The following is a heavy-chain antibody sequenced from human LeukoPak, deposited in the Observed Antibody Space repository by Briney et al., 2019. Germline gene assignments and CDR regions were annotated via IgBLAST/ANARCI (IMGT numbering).Heavy chain of an antibody. Sequence: SVTLSLTCTVSGGSINSYYWSWIRRSPGKGLEWIGYIYYSGSTNYNPSLKSRVTISVDTSKNQFSLKLSSVTAADTAVYYCARESGSYYDFDYWGQGTLVTVSS. CDR1: GGSINSYY. CDR3: ARESGSYYDFDY. D-gene: IGHD1-26*01. CDR2: IYYSGST. J-gene: IGHJ4*02. V-gene: IGHV4-59*01.